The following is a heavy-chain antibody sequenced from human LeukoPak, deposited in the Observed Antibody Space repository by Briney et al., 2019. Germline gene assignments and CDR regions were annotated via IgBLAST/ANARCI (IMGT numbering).Heavy chain of an antibody. CDR3: AIQPWGSGNNWYFDL. J-gene: IGHJ2*01. CDR2: ISPNSGGT. Sequence: GASVKVSCKPSGYTFSGFYIHWVRQAPGQGLEWMGWISPNSGGTDYAQRFQGRVTMTRDTSISTAYMELSSPRSDDTAVYYCAIQPWGSGNNWYFDLWGRGTLVTVSS. V-gene: IGHV1-2*02. D-gene: IGHD7-27*01. CDR1: GYTFSGFY.